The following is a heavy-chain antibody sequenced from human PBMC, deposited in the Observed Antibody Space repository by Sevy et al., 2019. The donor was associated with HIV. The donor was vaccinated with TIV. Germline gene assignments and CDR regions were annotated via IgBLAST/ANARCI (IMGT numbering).Heavy chain of an antibody. Sequence: SGPTLVKPTQTLTLTCTFSGFSLTTSGMGVGWIRQPPGKALEWLALIHWDDDKDYSPSLKSRLTITKDTSKNQVVLTMTNMDPLDTATYYCAHSLYDDYTNYFDPWGQGTLVTVSS. V-gene: IGHV2-5*02. CDR2: IHWDDDK. D-gene: IGHD4-4*01. CDR3: AHSLYDDYTNYFDP. J-gene: IGHJ5*02. CDR1: GFSLTTSGMG.